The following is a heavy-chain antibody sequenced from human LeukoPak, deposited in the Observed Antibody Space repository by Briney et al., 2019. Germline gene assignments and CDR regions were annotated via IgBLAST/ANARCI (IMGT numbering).Heavy chain of an antibody. V-gene: IGHV4-38-2*01. D-gene: IGHD5-18*01. CDR3: ARARGYSYGMVDY. J-gene: IGHJ4*02. CDR2: IYHSGST. CDR1: GYSISSGYY. Sequence: SETLSLTCAVSGYSISSGYYWGWIRQPPGKGLEWIGSIYHSGSTYYNPSLKSRVTISVDTSKNQFSLKLSSVTAADTAVYYCARARGYSYGMVDYWGQGTLVTVSS.